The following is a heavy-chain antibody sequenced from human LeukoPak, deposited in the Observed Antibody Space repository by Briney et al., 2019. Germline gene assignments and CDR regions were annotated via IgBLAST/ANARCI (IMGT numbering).Heavy chain of an antibody. CDR3: ARDLAAYCSSTSCYLYYYYGMDV. D-gene: IGHD2-2*01. CDR2: IYTSGST. CDR1: GGSISSYY. Sequence: SETLSLTCTVSGGSISSYYWSWIRQPAGKGLEWIGRIYTSGSTNYNPSLKSRVTMSVDTSKNQFSLRLSSVTAADTAVYYCARDLAAYCSSTSCYLYYYYGMDVWGQGTTVTVSS. V-gene: IGHV4-4*07. J-gene: IGHJ6*02.